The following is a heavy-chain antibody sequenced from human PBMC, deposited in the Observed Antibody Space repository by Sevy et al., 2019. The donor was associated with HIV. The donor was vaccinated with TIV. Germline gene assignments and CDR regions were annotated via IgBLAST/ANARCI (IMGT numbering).Heavy chain of an antibody. CDR2: ISYDGSNK. D-gene: IGHD6-19*01. J-gene: IGHJ3*02. CDR3: AREAGQQWLDDLDAFDI. V-gene: IGHV3-30-3*01. CDR1: GFTFSSYA. Sequence: GGSLRLSCAASGFTFSSYAMHWVRQAPGKGLEWVAVISYDGSNKYYAYSVKGRFTISRDNSKNTLYLQMNSLRAEDTAVYYCAREAGQQWLDDLDAFDIWGQGTMVTVSS.